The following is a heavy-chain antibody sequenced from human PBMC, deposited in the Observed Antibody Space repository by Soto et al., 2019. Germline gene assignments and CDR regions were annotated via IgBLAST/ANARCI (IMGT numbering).Heavy chain of an antibody. J-gene: IGHJ4*02. D-gene: IGHD3-10*01. V-gene: IGHV4-39*01. Sequence: SETLSLTCTVSGGPISSSSYYWGWIRQPPGKGLEWIGSIYYSGSTYYNPSLKSRVTISVDTSKNQFSLKLSSVTAADTAVYYCASQTYYYGSGSPYWGQGTLVTV. CDR1: GGPISSSSYY. CDR3: ASQTYYYGSGSPY. CDR2: IYYSGST.